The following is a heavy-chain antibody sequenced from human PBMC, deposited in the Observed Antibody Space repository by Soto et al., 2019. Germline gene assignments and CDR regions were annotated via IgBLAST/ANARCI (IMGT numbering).Heavy chain of an antibody. Sequence: ASVKVSCKASGYTFTTYGMSWVRQAPGQGLEWMGWISAYNDNTNFAQKFQGRVTMTTDTSTSTAYMELRRLRSDDTAVYYCARDYDILTGQYTPYYFDYWGQGTLVTVSS. CDR3: ARDYDILTGQYTPYYFDY. CDR1: GYTFTTYG. V-gene: IGHV1-18*01. J-gene: IGHJ4*02. D-gene: IGHD3-9*01. CDR2: ISAYNDNT.